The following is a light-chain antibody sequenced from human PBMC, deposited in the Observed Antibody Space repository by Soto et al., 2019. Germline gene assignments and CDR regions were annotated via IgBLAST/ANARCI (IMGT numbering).Light chain of an antibody. J-gene: IGKJ5*01. CDR2: DAS. CDR1: QSISSW. Sequence: DIQMTQSPSILSASAGDRVTITCRASQSISSWLAWYQQKPGKAPKLLIYDASSSESGVPSRFSGSGSGTEFTLTISSLQPDDFATYYCQQYNSYSPFGQGTRPENK. V-gene: IGKV1-5*01. CDR3: QQYNSYSP.